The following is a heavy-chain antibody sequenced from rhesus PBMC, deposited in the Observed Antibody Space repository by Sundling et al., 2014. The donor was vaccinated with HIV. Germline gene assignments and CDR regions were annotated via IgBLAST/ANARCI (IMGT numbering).Heavy chain of an antibody. CDR1: GGSISSSNW. J-gene: IGHJ4*01. Sequence: QLQLQESGPGLVKPSETLSLTCAVSGGSISSSNWWSWIRQPPGKGLEWIGSIYGNSASTYYNPSLKNRVTISKDTSKNQFSLKLSSVTAADTAVYYCARGKGVQYLDWLVYWDYWGQGVLVTVSS. CDR3: ARGKGVQYLDWLVYWDY. D-gene: IGHD3-3*01. CDR2: IYGNSAST. V-gene: IGHV4-65*02.